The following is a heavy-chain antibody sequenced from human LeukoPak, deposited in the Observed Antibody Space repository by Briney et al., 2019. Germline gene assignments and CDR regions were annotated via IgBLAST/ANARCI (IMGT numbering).Heavy chain of an antibody. D-gene: IGHD5-12*01. J-gene: IGHJ4*02. V-gene: IGHV1-18*01. Sequence: ASVKVSCKASGYTFTSYGINWVRQAPGQGLEWMGWISVYNGNTNYAQKLQDRVTMTTETSTNRAYMELRSLRSDDTAVYYCARSDSGYDFAYWGQGTLVTVSS. CDR1: GYTFTSYG. CDR2: ISVYNGNT. CDR3: ARSDSGYDFAY.